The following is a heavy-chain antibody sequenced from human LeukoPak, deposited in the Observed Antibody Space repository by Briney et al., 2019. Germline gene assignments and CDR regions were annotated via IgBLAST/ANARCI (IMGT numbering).Heavy chain of an antibody. CDR3: VSVGVPAAMGHGDY. J-gene: IGHJ4*02. CDR1: GGSFSGYY. D-gene: IGHD2-2*01. V-gene: IGHV4-34*01. Sequence: SETLSLTCAVYGGSFSGYYWSWIRQPPGKGLEWIGEINHSGSTNYNPSLKSRVTISVDTSKNQFSLKLSSVTAADTAVYYCVSVGVPAAMGHGDYWGQGTLVTVSS. CDR2: INHSGST.